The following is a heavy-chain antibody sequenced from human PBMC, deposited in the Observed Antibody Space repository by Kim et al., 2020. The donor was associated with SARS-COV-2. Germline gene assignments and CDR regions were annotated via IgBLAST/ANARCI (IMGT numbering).Heavy chain of an antibody. Sequence: SETLSLTCAVYGGSFSGYYWSWIRQPPGKGLEWIGEINHSGSTNYNPSLKSRVTISVDTSKNQFSLKLSSVTAADTAVYYCARAHFRGYSSGYYYGYWGQGTLVTVSS. CDR2: INHSGST. CDR3: ARAHFRGYSSGYYYGY. J-gene: IGHJ4*02. D-gene: IGHD3-22*01. CDR1: GGSFSGYY. V-gene: IGHV4-34*01.